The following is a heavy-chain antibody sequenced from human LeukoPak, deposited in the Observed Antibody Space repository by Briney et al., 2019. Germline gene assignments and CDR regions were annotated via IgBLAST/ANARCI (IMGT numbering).Heavy chain of an antibody. Sequence: GGSLRLSCAASGFTVSSNYMSRVRQAPGKGLEWVSVIYSGGSTYYADSVKGRFTISRDDSKNTLYLQMNSLRAEDTAVYYCARGSGGYSGYADYWGQGTLVTVSS. CDR3: ARGSGGYSGYADY. CDR2: IYSGGST. CDR1: GFTVSSNY. D-gene: IGHD5-12*01. V-gene: IGHV3-53*01. J-gene: IGHJ4*02.